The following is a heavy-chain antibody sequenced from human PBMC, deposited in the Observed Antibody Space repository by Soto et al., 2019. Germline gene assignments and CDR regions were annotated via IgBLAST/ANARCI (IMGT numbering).Heavy chain of an antibody. D-gene: IGHD4-17*01. CDR3: ARPSDYSDPFIAFDV. CDR2: IYYSGST. Sequence: SETLSLTCTVSGGSISNYYWSWTRQPPGKGLEWIGFIYYSGSTNYNPSLKSRVTLSVDTSKNQFSLKLSSVTATDTAVYYCARPSDYSDPFIAFDVWGQGTMVTVSS. V-gene: IGHV4-59*08. J-gene: IGHJ3*01. CDR1: GGSISNYY.